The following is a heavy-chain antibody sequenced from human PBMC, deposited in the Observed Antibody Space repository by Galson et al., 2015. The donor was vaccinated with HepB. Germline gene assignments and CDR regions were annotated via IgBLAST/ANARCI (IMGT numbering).Heavy chain of an antibody. Sequence: SVKVSCKASGYTFTSYGISWVRQAPGQGLEWMGWISAYNGNTNYAQKLQGRVTMTTDTSTSTAYMELRSLRSDDTAVYYCATSRTGPLWFGEGAFDIWGQGTMVTVSS. CDR2: ISAYNGNT. V-gene: IGHV1-18*01. CDR3: ATSRTGPLWFGEGAFDI. J-gene: IGHJ3*02. CDR1: GYTFTSYG. D-gene: IGHD3-10*01.